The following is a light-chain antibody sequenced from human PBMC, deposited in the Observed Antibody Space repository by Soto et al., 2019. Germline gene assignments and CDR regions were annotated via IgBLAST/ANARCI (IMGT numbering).Light chain of an antibody. Sequence: QSVLTQPPSASGSPGQSVTISCTGTSSDVGGYNYVSWYQQHPGKAPKLMIYEVSKRPSGVPDRFSGSKSGNTASLTVSGLQAEDEADYYCSSYAGSNNRYVFGTGIKLTVL. CDR3: SSYAGSNNRYV. V-gene: IGLV2-8*01. CDR1: SSDVGGYNY. CDR2: EVS. J-gene: IGLJ1*01.